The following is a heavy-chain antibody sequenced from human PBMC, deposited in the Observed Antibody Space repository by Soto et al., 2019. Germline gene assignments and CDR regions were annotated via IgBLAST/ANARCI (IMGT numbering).Heavy chain of an antibody. J-gene: IGHJ4*02. CDR1: GYTFTSYG. D-gene: IGHD3-10*01. V-gene: IGHV1-18*01. Sequence: GASVKVSCKASGYTFTSYGISWVRQAPGQGLEWMGWISAYNGNTNYAQKLQGRVTMTTDTSTSTAYMELRSLRSDDTAVYYCARDLDVLERGVFDYWGQGTLVTVSS. CDR3: ARDLDVLERGVFDY. CDR2: ISAYNGNT.